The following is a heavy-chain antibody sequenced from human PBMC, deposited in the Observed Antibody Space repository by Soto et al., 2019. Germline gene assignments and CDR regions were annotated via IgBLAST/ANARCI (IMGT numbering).Heavy chain of an antibody. CDR2: VYPGSSDT. V-gene: IGHV5-51*01. CDR3: ARPYYYAPSGSHTNAPHFFEQ. J-gene: IGHJ4*02. CDR1: GYSFSNFW. Sequence: GESLKISCKASGYSFSNFWIGWVRQRPGKGLEWMAIVYPGSSDTIYSPSFKGQVTISADESLDTAYLQWRSLKPSDTAIYYCARPYYYAPSGSHTNAPHFFEQWGPGTMVTVSS. D-gene: IGHD3-22*01.